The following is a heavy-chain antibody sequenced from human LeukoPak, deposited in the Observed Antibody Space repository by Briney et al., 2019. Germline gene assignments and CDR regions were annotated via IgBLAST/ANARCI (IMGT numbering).Heavy chain of an antibody. Sequence: SETLSLTCAVYGGSFSGYYWSWIRQPPGKGLEWIGEINHSGSTNYNPSLKSRVTIPVDTSKNQFSLKLSSVTAADTAVYYCARGLQGFDPWGQGTLVTVSS. CDR3: ARGLQGFDP. J-gene: IGHJ5*02. CDR2: INHSGST. CDR1: GGSFSGYY. V-gene: IGHV4-34*01.